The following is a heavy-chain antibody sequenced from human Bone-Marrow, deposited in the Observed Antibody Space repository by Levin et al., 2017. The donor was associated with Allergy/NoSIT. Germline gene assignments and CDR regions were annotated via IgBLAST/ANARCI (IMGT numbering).Heavy chain of an antibody. CDR3: ARDRTGSNYGRGYYYGMDV. V-gene: IGHV3-30-3*01. J-gene: IGHJ6*02. CDR1: GFTFSSYA. Sequence: GGSLRLSCAASGFTFSSYAMHWVRQAPGKGLEWVAVISYDGSNKYYADSVKGRFTISRDNSKNTLYLQMNSLRAEDTAVYYCARDRTGSNYGRGYYYGMDVWGQGTTVTVSS. D-gene: IGHD4-11*01. CDR2: ISYDGSNK.